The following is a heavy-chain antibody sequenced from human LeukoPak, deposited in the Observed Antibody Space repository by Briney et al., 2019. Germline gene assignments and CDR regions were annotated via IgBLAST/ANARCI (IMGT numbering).Heavy chain of an antibody. D-gene: IGHD3-3*01. CDR1: GGSFSGYY. J-gene: IGHJ5*02. Sequence: SETLSLTCAVYGGSFSGYYWSWIRQPPGKGLEWIGEINHSGSTNYNPSLKSRVTISVDTSKNQFSLKLSSVTAADTAVYYCAREINYDFWSGYQAPFNWFDPWGQGTLVTVSS. CDR3: AREINYDFWSGYQAPFNWFDP. V-gene: IGHV4-34*01. CDR2: INHSGST.